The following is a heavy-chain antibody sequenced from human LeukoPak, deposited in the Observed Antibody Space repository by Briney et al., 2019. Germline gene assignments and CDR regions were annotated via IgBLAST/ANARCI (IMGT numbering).Heavy chain of an antibody. J-gene: IGHJ4*02. V-gene: IGHV1-2*02. CDR2: INPNSGGS. D-gene: IGHD2-2*02. CDR3: ATRYCSSTSCYTEGYYFDY. Sequence: ASVKVSCKASGYTFTGYYMHWVGQAPGQGLEWMGWINPNSGGSNYAQKFQGRVTMTRDTSISTAYMELSRLRSDDTAVYYCATRYCSSTSCYTEGYYFDYWGQGTLVTVSS. CDR1: GYTFTGYY.